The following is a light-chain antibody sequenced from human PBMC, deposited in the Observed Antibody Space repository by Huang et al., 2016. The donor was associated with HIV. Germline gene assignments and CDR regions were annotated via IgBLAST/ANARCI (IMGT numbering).Light chain of an antibody. V-gene: IGKV3-15*01. Sequence: EIVMTQSPGTLSVSPGERATLSCRASQSVSNGVAWFQQKPGQAPRLLIYGANIRPSGTPAGFSGGGSGTEFTLTISSLQSEDFAIYYCQQYNDWPWTFGQGTKVEIK. J-gene: IGKJ1*01. CDR3: QQYNDWPWT. CDR1: QSVSNG. CDR2: GAN.